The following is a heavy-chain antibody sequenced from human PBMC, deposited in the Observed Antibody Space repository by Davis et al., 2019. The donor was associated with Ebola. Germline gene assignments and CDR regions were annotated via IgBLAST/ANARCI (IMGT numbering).Heavy chain of an antibody. CDR3: ARRLRGQDWYFDL. CDR2: ISGSGGTT. CDR1: GFTFSSYA. D-gene: IGHD5-24*01. Sequence: GESLKISCAASGFTFSSYAMSWVRQTPGKGLEWVSTISGSGGTTYYADSVKGRFTISTDNFKNTLYLQMNSLRVEDTAVYYCARRLRGQDWYFDLWGRGTLVTVSS. V-gene: IGHV3-23*01. J-gene: IGHJ2*01.